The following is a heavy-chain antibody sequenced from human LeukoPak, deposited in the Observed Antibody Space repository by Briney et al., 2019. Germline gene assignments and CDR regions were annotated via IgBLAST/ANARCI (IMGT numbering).Heavy chain of an antibody. D-gene: IGHD3-3*01. CDR1: GFTFSSYA. V-gene: IGHV3-23*01. CDR3: ARDGWSGYYYFDY. J-gene: IGHJ4*02. CDR2: ISGSGGST. Sequence: GGSLRLSCAASGFTFSSYAMSWVRQAPGKGLEWVSAISGSGGSTYYADSVKGRFTISRDNSKNTLYLQMNSLRAEDTAVYYCARDGWSGYYYFDYWGQGTLVTVSS.